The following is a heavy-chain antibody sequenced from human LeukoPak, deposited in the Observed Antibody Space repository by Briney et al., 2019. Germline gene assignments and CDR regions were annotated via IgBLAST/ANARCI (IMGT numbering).Heavy chain of an antibody. Sequence: SETLSLTCTVSGGSLSSGDYYWRWIRQPPGKGLEWIGYIYYSGSTYYNPSLKSRVTISVDTSKNQFSLKLSSVTAADTAVYYCARGRLHYDFWSDLQAGMDVWGQGTTVTVSS. V-gene: IGHV4-30-4*01. CDR3: ARGRLHYDFWSDLQAGMDV. CDR2: IYYSGST. J-gene: IGHJ6*02. CDR1: GGSLSSGDYY. D-gene: IGHD3-3*01.